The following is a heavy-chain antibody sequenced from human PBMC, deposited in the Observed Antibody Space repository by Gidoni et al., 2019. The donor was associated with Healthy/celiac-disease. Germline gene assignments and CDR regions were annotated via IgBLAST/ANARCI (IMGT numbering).Heavy chain of an antibody. CDR1: GFSLSTSGMC. Sequence: QVTLRESGPALVKPTQTLTLTCTFSGFSLSTSGMCVSWIRQPPGKALEWLALIDWDDDKYYSTSLKTRLTISKDTSKNQVVLTMTNMDPVDTATYYCARIRGIAVAGRGAPGAFDIWGQGTMVTVSS. CDR2: IDWDDDK. V-gene: IGHV2-70*01. J-gene: IGHJ3*02. D-gene: IGHD6-19*01. CDR3: ARIRGIAVAGRGAPGAFDI.